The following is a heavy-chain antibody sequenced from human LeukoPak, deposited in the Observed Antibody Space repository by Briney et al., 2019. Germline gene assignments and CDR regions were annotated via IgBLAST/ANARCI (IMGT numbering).Heavy chain of an antibody. J-gene: IGHJ3*02. V-gene: IGHV3-30*18. Sequence: PGGSLRLSCAASGFTFSSYGMHWVRQAPGRGLDWVAVISYDGSKKYYADSVKGRFTISRDSSKNMLYLQMNSLRVEDTVVYYCAKGFSSGPWDACDIGGQGTMVTVSS. D-gene: IGHD3-22*01. CDR3: AKGFSSGPWDACDI. CDR2: ISYDGSKK. CDR1: GFTFSSYG.